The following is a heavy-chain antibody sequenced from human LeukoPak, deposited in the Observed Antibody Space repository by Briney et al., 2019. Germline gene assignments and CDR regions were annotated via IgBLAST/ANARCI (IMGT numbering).Heavy chain of an antibody. CDR3: GRVFGGNRYFDY. Sequence: PSETLSLTCAVSGYSISGAYYWGWIRQPPGKGLEWLGSIYHSGSTYYNPSLKSQVTISVDTSKNQFSLKLSSVTAADTAVYYCGRVFGGNRYFDYWGQGTLVTVSS. V-gene: IGHV4-38-2*01. J-gene: IGHJ4*02. D-gene: IGHD4-23*01. CDR1: GYSISGAYY. CDR2: IYHSGST.